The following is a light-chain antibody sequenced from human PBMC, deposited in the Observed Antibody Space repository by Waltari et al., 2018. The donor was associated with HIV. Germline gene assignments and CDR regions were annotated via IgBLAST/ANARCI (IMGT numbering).Light chain of an antibody. Sequence: SYELTQPSSVSVSPGQTARTTCSGDLLARKYIRWFQHKPGQAPLLIIYKDDVRPEGIPERFSGSSSGTTVTLTITGAQADDEADYYCYSATDDIQVFGGGTRLSVL. CDR3: YSATDDIQV. V-gene: IGLV3-27*01. CDR2: KDD. J-gene: IGLJ2*01. CDR1: LLARKY.